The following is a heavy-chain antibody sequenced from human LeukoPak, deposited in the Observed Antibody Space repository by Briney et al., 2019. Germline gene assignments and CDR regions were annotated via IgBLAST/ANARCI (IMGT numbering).Heavy chain of an antibody. D-gene: IGHD3-10*01. J-gene: IGHJ4*02. CDR1: VYSFTGYY. CDR3: ARTVRGGGSPDY. Sequence: ASVKVSCKASVYSFTGYYMHWVRQAPGQGLEWMGWINPNSGGTNYAQKFQGRVTMTRDTSISTAYMELSRLRSDDTAVYYCARTVRGGGSPDYWGQGTLVTVSS. CDR2: INPNSGGT. V-gene: IGHV1-2*02.